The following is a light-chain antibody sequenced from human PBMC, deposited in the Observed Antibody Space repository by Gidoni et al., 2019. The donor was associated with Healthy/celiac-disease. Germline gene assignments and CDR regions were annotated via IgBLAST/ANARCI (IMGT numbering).Light chain of an antibody. V-gene: IGKV3-11*01. CDR1: QSVSSY. CDR3: QQRSNWPPYT. J-gene: IGKJ2*01. CDR2: DAS. Sequence: IVLTQSPATLSLSPGESATLSCRDSQSVSSYLAWYQQKPGQAPRLLIYDASNRATGIPARFSGSGSGTDFTLTISSLEPEDFAVYYCQQRSNWPPYTFGQXTKLEIK.